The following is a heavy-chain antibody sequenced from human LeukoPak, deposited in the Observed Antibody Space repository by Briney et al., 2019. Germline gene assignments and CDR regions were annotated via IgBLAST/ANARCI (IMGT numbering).Heavy chain of an antibody. V-gene: IGHV1-18*01. D-gene: IGHD5-24*01. J-gene: IGHJ4*02. CDR3: ARCGWLHTETDY. Sequence: ASVKVSCKASGYTFTSYGISWVRQAPGQGLEWMGWTSAYNGKTNYAQKLQGRVTMTTDTCTSTAYMELRSLRSDDTAVYYCARCGWLHTETDYWGQGTLVTVSS. CDR1: GYTFTSYG. CDR2: TSAYNGKT.